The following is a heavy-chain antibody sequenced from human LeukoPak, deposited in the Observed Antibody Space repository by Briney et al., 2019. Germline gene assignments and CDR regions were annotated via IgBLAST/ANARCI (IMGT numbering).Heavy chain of an antibody. Sequence: PSETLSLTCSVSGGSISSSSSYWGWIRQPPGKGLEWIGSIYSGSSFDNPALKSRVTISVDTSKNQFSLKLSSVTAADTAVYYCARHRSGWLQSSFDYWGQGTLVTVSS. CDR1: GGSISSSSSY. V-gene: IGHV4-39*01. CDR3: ARHRSGWLQSSFDY. J-gene: IGHJ4*02. CDR2: IYSGSS. D-gene: IGHD5-24*01.